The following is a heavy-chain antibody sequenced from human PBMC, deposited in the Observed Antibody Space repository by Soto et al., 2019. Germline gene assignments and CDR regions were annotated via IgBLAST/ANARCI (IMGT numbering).Heavy chain of an antibody. CDR1: VGTFSSYG. J-gene: IGHJ6*02. CDR3: ATQGLPNHYYSGMDV. CDR2: IIPIFGTA. Sequence: QVQLVQSGAEVKKPGSSVKVSCKASVGTFSSYGISWVRQAPGQGLEWMGGIIPIFGTADYTQKFQGRVTXLXXXSXXTSYMELRSLRSEDTAVYYCATQGLPNHYYSGMDVWGQGTTVPVSS. V-gene: IGHV1-69*05.